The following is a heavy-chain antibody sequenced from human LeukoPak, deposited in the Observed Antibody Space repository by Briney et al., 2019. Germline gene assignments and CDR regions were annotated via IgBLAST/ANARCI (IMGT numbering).Heavy chain of an antibody. D-gene: IGHD6-13*01. Sequence: SETLSLTCTVSGYSISSGYYWVWIRQPPGKGLQWIGSIYHSGSTSYNPSLKSRVTISVDTSKNQFSLKLSSVTAADTAFYYCARQYSTNWYDDRGWFDPWGQGTLVTVSS. CDR3: ARQYSTNWYDDRGWFDP. V-gene: IGHV4-38-2*02. CDR2: IYHSGST. J-gene: IGHJ5*02. CDR1: GYSISSGYY.